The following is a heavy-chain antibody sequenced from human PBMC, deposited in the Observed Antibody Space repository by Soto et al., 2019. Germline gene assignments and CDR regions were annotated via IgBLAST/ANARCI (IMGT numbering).Heavy chain of an antibody. CDR1: GGSISSSSYY. D-gene: IGHD7-27*01. V-gene: IGHV4-39*07. CDR2: IYNSGST. J-gene: IGHJ4*02. Sequence: SETLSLTCTVSGGSISSSSYYWGWIRQPPGKGLEWIGSIYNSGSTYNNPSLKSRVTISVDTSKNQFSLNLSSVTAADKAMYYCARGPSGDKVDYWGQGTLVTVSS. CDR3: ARGPSGDKVDY.